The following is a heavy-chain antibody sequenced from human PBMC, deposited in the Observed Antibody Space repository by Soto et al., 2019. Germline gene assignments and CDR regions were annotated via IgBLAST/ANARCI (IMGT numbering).Heavy chain of an antibody. D-gene: IGHD3-10*01. CDR1: GGSISSCDYY. CDR2: IYYSGST. CDR3: ARFDRGNYYGMDV. J-gene: IGHJ6*02. V-gene: IGHV4-30-4*01. Sequence: SETLSLTCTVSGGSISSCDYYWGWIRQPPGKGLEWIGYIYYSGSTYYNPSLKSRVTISVDTSKNQFSLKLSSVTAADTAVYYCARFDRGNYYGMDVWGQGTTVTVSS.